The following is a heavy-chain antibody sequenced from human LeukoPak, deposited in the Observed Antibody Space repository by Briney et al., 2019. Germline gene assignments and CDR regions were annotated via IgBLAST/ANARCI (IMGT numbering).Heavy chain of an antibody. J-gene: IGHJ4*02. CDR3: AKDGPVSMVAPIDY. V-gene: IGHV3-23*01. CDR2: ISGSGGST. CDR1: GFTFSSYS. Sequence: GGSLRLSCAASGFTFSSYSMSWVRQAPGKGLEWVSAISGSGGSTSYADSVKGRFTISRDNSKNTLYLQMNSLRAEDTAVYYCAKDGPVSMVAPIDYWGQGTLVTVSS. D-gene: IGHD3-3*02.